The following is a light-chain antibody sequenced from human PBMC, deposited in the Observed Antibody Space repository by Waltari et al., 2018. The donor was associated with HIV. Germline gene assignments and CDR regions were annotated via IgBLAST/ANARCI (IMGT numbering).Light chain of an antibody. Sequence: SVLTQPPSASGTPGQKVTISCSGSTSHIGSTSVFWYQHLPGAAPKLLIYTDTQRPSGVPDRFSGSKSGTSASLAISGLRSEDEAVYSCATWDDSLNGVLFGGGTNLNVL. J-gene: IGLJ2*01. CDR2: TDT. V-gene: IGLV1-47*01. CDR1: TSHIGSTS. CDR3: ATWDDSLNGVL.